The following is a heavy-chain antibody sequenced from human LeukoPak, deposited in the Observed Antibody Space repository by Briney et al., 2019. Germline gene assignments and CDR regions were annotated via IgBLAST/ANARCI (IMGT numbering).Heavy chain of an antibody. CDR2: IYPGDSDT. Sequence: GESLQISCKGSGYSFTSYWIGWVRQMPGKGLEWMGIIYPGDSDTRYSPSFQGQVTISADKSISTAYLQWSSLKASDTAMYYCARAGGHSVTYYDSSGYEYWGQGTLVTVSS. V-gene: IGHV5-51*01. D-gene: IGHD3-22*01. CDR1: GYSFTSYW. CDR3: ARAGGHSVTYYDSSGYEY. J-gene: IGHJ4*02.